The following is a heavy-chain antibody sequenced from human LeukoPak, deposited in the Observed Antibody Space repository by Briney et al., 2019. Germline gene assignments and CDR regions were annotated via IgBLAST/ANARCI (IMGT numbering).Heavy chain of an antibody. CDR3: ARSSTGASQLLVYFDY. D-gene: IGHD1-26*01. J-gene: IGHJ4*02. V-gene: IGHV3-48*04. CDR1: GFTFSSYS. Sequence: PGGSLRLSCAASGFTFSSYSMNWVRQAPGKGLEWVSYISSSSSTIYYADSVKGRFTISRDNAKNSLYLQMNSLRAEDTAVYYCARSSTGASQLLVYFDYWGQGTLVTVSS. CDR2: ISSSSSTI.